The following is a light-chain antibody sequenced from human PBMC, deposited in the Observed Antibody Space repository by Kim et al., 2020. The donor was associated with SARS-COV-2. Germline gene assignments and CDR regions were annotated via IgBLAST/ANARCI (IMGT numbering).Light chain of an antibody. CDR1: TSDVGAHDS. J-gene: IGLJ1*01. CDR3: SSYTTIDTYV. Sequence: QSALTQPASVYASPGQSITVSCTGTTSDVGAHDSVSWYQHHPGKAPKLMIYDVIKRPSGVSNRFSGSKSANTAFLTISDIQAEDEADYYCSSYTTIDTYVFGSGTKVTVL. V-gene: IGLV2-14*03. CDR2: DVI.